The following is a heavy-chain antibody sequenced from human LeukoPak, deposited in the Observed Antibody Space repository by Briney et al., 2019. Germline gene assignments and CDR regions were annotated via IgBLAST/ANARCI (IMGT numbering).Heavy chain of an antibody. V-gene: IGHV3-23*01. D-gene: IGHD3-9*01. CDR2: ISGSGGST. Sequence: QSGGSLRLSCAASGFTFSSYGMSWVRQAPGKGLEWVSAISGSGGSTYYADSVKGRFTISRDNSKNTLYLQMNSLRAEDTAVYYCAKTLTSSYFDWLLRDGDFDYWGQGTLVTVSS. CDR3: AKTLTSSYFDWLLRDGDFDY. J-gene: IGHJ4*02. CDR1: GFTFSSYG.